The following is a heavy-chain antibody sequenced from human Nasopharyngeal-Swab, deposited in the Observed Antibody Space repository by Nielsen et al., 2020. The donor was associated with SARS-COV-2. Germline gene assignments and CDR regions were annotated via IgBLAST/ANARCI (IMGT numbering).Heavy chain of an antibody. J-gene: IGHJ4*02. CDR2: IHAGNGNT. D-gene: IGHD3-10*01. V-gene: IGHV1-3*01. CDR3: AKDNGVRWFGGGDFDY. Sequence: ASVKVSCKASGYTFTTYAMRWVRQAPGQRLEWMGWIHAGNGNTEYSQNFQGRVTLTRDTSASLAYMELSSLRSEDTAVYYCAKDNGVRWFGGGDFDYWGQGTLVTVSS. CDR1: GYTFTTYA.